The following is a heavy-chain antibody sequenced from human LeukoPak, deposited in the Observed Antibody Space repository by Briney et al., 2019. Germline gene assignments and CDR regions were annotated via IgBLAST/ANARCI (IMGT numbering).Heavy chain of an antibody. J-gene: IGHJ6*03. V-gene: IGHV4-34*01. CDR3: ARGYCSGGSCYSAYYYYYMDV. CDR1: GGSFSGYY. Sequence: SETLSLTCAVYGGSFSGYYWSWIRQPPGKGLEWIGEINHSGSTNYNPSLKSRVTISVDTSKNQFSLKLSSVTAADTAEYYCARGYCSGGSCYSAYYYYYMDVWGKGTTVTVSS. D-gene: IGHD2-15*01. CDR2: INHSGST.